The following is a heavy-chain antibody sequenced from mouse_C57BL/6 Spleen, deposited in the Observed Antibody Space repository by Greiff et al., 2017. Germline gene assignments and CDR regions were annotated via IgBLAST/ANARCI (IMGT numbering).Heavy chain of an antibody. J-gene: IGHJ3*01. CDR3: TVYDCAAAY. CDR1: GFNIKDDY. D-gene: IGHD2-3*01. V-gene: IGHV14-4*01. CDR2: IDPENGDT. Sequence: EVQLQQSGAELVRPGASVKLSCTASGFNIKDDYMHWVKQRPEQGLEWIGWIDPENGDTEYASKFQGKATITADTSSNTAYLQLSSLTSEDAAVYYCTVYDCAAAYWGQGTLVTVSA.